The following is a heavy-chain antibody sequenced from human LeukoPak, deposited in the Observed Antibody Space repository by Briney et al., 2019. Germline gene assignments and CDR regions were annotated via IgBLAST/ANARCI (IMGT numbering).Heavy chain of an antibody. D-gene: IGHD5-18*01. J-gene: IGHJ5*02. V-gene: IGHV3-21*01. CDR2: ISSSSSYI. Sequence: PGGSLRLSCAASGFTFSSYSMNWVRQAPGKGLEWVSSISSSSSYIYYADSVKGRFTISRDNAKNSLYLQMNSLRAEDTAVYYCARDRGQLWLHWFDPWGQGTLVTVSS. CDR3: ARDRGQLWLHWFDP. CDR1: GFTFSSYS.